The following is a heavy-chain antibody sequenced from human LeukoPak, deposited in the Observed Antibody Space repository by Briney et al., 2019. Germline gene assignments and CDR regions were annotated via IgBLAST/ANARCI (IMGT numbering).Heavy chain of an antibody. CDR2: INYSGNT. CDR3: ARRGTAYCRGGNCYSDKYFDY. Sequence: KPSETLSLTCAVYGGSFSGYYWSWIRQPPGKGLEWIGEINYSGNTNYNRSLKSRVTISADTSKNQFSLRLSSVTAADTAVYYCARRGTAYCRGGNCYSDKYFDYWGQGTQVTVSS. V-gene: IGHV4-34*01. CDR1: GGSFSGYY. D-gene: IGHD2-15*01. J-gene: IGHJ4*02.